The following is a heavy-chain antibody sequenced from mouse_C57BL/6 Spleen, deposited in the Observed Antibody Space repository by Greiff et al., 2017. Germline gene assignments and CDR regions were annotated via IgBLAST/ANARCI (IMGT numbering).Heavy chain of an antibody. D-gene: IGHD1-1*01. Sequence: QVQLQQPGAELVKPGASVKMSCKASGYTFTSYWITWVKQRPGQGLEWIGDIYPGSGSTNYNEKFKSKATLTVDTSSSTAYMQLSSLTSEDSAVYYCARMDYYYGYFDYWGQGTTLTVAS. V-gene: IGHV1-55*01. J-gene: IGHJ2*01. CDR1: GYTFTSYW. CDR2: IYPGSGST. CDR3: ARMDYYYGYFDY.